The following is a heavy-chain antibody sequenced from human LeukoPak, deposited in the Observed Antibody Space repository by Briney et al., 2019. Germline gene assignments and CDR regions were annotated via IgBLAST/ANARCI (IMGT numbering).Heavy chain of an antibody. V-gene: IGHV3-23*01. D-gene: IGHD6-6*01. CDR1: GFTFRTYG. Sequence: GGSLRLSCAASGFTFRTYGMNWVRQAPGKGLEWVSAVTDTGDGTYYADSVKGRFTISRDNSKSTVYLQMHSLRVEDTAVYYCTKRVPYSSSSVYFDYWGQGTLVTVSS. J-gene: IGHJ4*02. CDR3: TKRVPYSSSSVYFDY. CDR2: VTDTGDGT.